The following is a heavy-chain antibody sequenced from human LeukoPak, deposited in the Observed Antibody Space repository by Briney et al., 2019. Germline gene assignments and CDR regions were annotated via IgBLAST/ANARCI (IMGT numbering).Heavy chain of an antibody. J-gene: IGHJ6*03. D-gene: IGHD3-10*01. CDR3: ARGGGYNGSGSYSLPYYYYYYYMDV. CDR1: GGSFSGYY. CDR2: INHSGST. V-gene: IGHV4-34*01. Sequence: PSETLSLTCAVYGGSFSGYYWSWIRQPPGKGLEWIGEINHSGSTNYNPSLKSRVTISVDTSKNQFSLKLSSVTAADTAVYYCARGGGYNGSGSYSLPYYYYYYYMDVWGKGTTVTVSS.